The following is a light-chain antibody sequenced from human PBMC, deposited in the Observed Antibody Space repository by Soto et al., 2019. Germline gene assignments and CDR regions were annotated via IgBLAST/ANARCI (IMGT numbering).Light chain of an antibody. Sequence: EIVLTQSPATLSLSPGERATLSCGASQSVSSNYLAWYQQKPGLAPRLLIYDASSRATGIPDRFTGSGSGTDFTLTISSLQSEDFAVYYCQQYTNWPSWTFGQGTKVDIK. CDR1: QSVSSNY. V-gene: IGKV3D-20*01. CDR2: DAS. J-gene: IGKJ1*01. CDR3: QQYTNWPSWT.